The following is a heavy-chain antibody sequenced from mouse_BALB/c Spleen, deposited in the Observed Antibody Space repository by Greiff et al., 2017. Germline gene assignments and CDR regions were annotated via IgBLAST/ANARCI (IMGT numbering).Heavy chain of an antibody. CDR1: GFTFSSYG. J-gene: IGHJ4*01. CDR2: ISSGGRYT. CDR3: ARLPGYDEDYTMDY. Sequence: EVQVVESGGDLVKPGGSLKLSCAASGFTFSSYGMSWVRQTPDKRLEWVATISSGGRYTYYPDSVKGRFTISRDNAKNTLYQQMSSLKTEDTDMYYRARLPGYDEDYTMDYWGQGTAVTVSS. V-gene: IGHV5-6*01. D-gene: IGHD2-12*01.